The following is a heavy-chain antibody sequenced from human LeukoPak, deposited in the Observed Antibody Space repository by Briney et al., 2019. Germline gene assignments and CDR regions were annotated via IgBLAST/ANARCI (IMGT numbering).Heavy chain of an antibody. D-gene: IGHD3-16*02. CDR3: ARGFADFVWGSYPSSY. J-gene: IGHJ4*02. CDR2: IYYSGST. CDR1: GGSISSGGYY. V-gene: IGHV4-31*11. Sequence: TSETLSLTCAVSGGSISSGGYYWSWIRQHPGKGLEWIGYIYYSGSTYYNPSLKSRVTISVDTSKNQFSLKLSSVTAADTAVYYCARGFADFVWGSYPSSYWGQGILVTVSS.